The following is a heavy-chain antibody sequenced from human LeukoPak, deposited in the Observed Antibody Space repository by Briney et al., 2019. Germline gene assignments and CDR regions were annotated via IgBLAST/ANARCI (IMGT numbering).Heavy chain of an antibody. CDR2: ISHDGNDR. V-gene: IGHV3-30*18. J-gene: IGHJ6*02. CDR3: AKVMEDSAGYYGNYYYYGMDV. CDR1: GFTFSSYD. D-gene: IGHD3-22*01. Sequence: PGGSLRLSCAASGFTFSSYDMHWVRQAPGKGLEWVAVISHDGNDRYYADSVKGRFTVSRDHSKSMLYLQMNSLRAEDTAVYYCAKVMEDSAGYYGNYYYYGMDVWGQGTTVTVSS.